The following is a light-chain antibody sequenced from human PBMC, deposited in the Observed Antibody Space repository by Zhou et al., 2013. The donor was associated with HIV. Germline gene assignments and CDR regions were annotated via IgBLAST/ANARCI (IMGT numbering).Light chain of an antibody. CDR3: QQYNSWYT. CDR2: AAS. Sequence: DIQLTQSPPFVSASVGDRVTITCRASQGISSSLAWYQHNPGKAPKLLIYAASTLQSGVPSRFSGSGSGTEFTLTISSLQPDDFATYYCQQYNSWYTFGQGTKLEIK. J-gene: IGKJ2*01. CDR1: QGISSS. V-gene: IGKV1-9*01.